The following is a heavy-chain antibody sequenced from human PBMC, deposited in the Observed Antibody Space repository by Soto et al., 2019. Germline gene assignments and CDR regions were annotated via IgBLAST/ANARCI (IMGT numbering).Heavy chain of an antibody. CDR1: GGSISSSSYY. J-gene: IGHJ4*02. CDR3: TRHEGGAAADRPLDY. Sequence: SETLSLTCTVSGGSISSSSYYWGWIRQPPGKGLEWIGSIYYSGSTYNNPSLKSRVTISVDTYTNQFSLKLMSVTAADTAIYYFTRHEGGAAADRPLDYWGQGTLVTVSS. V-gene: IGHV4-39*01. CDR2: IYYSGST. D-gene: IGHD6-13*01.